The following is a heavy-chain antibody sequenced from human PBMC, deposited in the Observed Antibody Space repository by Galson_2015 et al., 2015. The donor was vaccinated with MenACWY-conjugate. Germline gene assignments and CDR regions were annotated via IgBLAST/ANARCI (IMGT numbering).Heavy chain of an antibody. V-gene: IGHV3-7*03. CDR2: IKQDGSEK. D-gene: IGHD6-19*01. CDR3: ARLAVPGLN. CDR1: GFTFNNYW. J-gene: IGHJ4*02. Sequence: SLRLSCAASGFTFNNYWMSWVRQVPGKGPEWVANIKQDGSEKYYVDSVRGRFTISRDNAKSSLFLQMNSLRAEDTAVYYCARLAVPGLNWGQGTLVTVSS.